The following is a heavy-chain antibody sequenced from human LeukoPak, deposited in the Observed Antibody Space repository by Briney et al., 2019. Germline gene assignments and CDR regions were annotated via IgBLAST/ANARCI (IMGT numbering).Heavy chain of an antibody. J-gene: IGHJ5*01. D-gene: IGHD6-19*01. V-gene: IGHV3-21*01. Sequence: TGGSLRLSCAASGFTFSSSTMNGVRQAPGKGLEGLSSIASSGNTMYYAESVKGRFTVSRDNAKNSLYLQMNSLRAEDTAVYYCARGRLSSAWYDSWGQGTLVTVS. CDR3: ARGRLSSAWYDS. CDR1: GFTFSSST. CDR2: IASSGNTM.